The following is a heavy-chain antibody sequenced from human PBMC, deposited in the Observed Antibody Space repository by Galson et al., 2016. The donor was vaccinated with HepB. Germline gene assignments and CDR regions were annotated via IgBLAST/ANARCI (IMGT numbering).Heavy chain of an antibody. CDR1: GFTFSRYE. Sequence: SLRLSCAASGFTFSRYEMNWVRQAPGKGLEWVSYISSSGTTIYYADSAKGRFTISRDNAKNSVYLQMNILRAEDTAVYYCAREPVRLDDLLTGPPKNPDYWGQGTLVTVSS. CDR2: ISSSGTTI. J-gene: IGHJ4*02. CDR3: AREPVRLDDLLTGPPKNPDY. V-gene: IGHV3-48*03. D-gene: IGHD3-9*01.